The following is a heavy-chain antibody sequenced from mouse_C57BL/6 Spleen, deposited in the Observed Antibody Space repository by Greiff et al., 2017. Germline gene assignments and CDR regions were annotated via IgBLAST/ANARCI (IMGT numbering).Heavy chain of an antibody. CDR3: TREGGDYGSFFYYFDY. CDR2: IDPETGGT. D-gene: IGHD1-1*01. Sequence: QVQLQQSGAELVRPGASVTLSCKASGYTFTDYEMHWVKQTPVHGLEWIGSIDPETGGTAYNQKFKGKAILTADKSSSKAYMELRSLTTEDSAVYYCTREGGDYGSFFYYFDYWGQGTTLTVSS. V-gene: IGHV1-15*01. J-gene: IGHJ2*01. CDR1: GYTFTDYE.